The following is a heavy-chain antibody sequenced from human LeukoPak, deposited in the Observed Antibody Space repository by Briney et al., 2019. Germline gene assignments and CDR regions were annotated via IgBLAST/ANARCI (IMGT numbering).Heavy chain of an antibody. CDR3: ASRKLGNDY. D-gene: IGHD7-27*01. J-gene: IGHJ4*02. V-gene: IGHV4-39*07. CDR2: IYYSGST. CDR1: GGSINISSYY. Sequence: SETLSLTCIVSGGSINISSYYWGWIRQPPGKGLEWIGRIYYSGSTSYSPSLKSRVTISADTSQNQFSLKLSSVTAADTAVYYCASRKLGNDYWGQGTLVTVSS.